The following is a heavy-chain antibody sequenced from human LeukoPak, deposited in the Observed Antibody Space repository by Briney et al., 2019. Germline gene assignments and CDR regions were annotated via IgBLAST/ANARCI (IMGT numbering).Heavy chain of an antibody. Sequence: GGSLRLSCAASGFTFSSYAMSWVRQAPGKGLGWVSSISWNRDSIHYADSVKGRFTISRDNAKNSLYLQMNSLRTEDTALYYCVKDSSPILQLLSYWGQGTLVTVSS. V-gene: IGHV3-9*01. D-gene: IGHD6-6*01. J-gene: IGHJ4*02. CDR3: VKDSSPILQLLSY. CDR1: GFTFSSYA. CDR2: ISWNRDSI.